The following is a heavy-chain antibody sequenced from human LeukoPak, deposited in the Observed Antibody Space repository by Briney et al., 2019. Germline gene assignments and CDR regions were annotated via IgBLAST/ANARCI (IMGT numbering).Heavy chain of an antibody. Sequence: SETLSLTCTVSRGSISSYYWSWIRQPAGKGLEWIGRIYASGSTKYNPSLMSRVTMSVDTSKNQFSLKLSSVTAADTAVYYCARAISNDDNSGYYYWGQGTLVTVSS. J-gene: IGHJ4*02. D-gene: IGHD3-22*01. CDR1: RGSISSYY. CDR3: ARAISNDDNSGYYY. V-gene: IGHV4-4*07. CDR2: IYASGST.